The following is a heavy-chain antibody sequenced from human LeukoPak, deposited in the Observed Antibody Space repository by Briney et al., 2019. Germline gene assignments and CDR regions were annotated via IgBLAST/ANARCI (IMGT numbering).Heavy chain of an antibody. CDR2: MNPNSGNT. CDR3: ARDLRYCSSTSCYYISDY. J-gene: IGHJ4*02. CDR1: GYTFTSYD. Sequence: ASVKVSCKASGYTFTSYDINWVRQATGQGLEWMGWMNPNSGNTGYAQKFQGRVTMTRDTSISTAYMELSRLRSDDTAVYYCARDLRYCSSTSCYYISDYWGQGTLVTVSS. D-gene: IGHD2-2*01. V-gene: IGHV1-8*01.